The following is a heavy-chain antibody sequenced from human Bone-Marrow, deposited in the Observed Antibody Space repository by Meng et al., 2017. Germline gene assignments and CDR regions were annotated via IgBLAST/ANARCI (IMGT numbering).Heavy chain of an antibody. CDR3: AKVRGAYCGGDCYLDAFDI. J-gene: IGHJ3*02. D-gene: IGHD2-21*02. V-gene: IGHV3-23*01. CDR2: ISGSGGST. CDR1: GFTFSDYY. Sequence: GESLKISCAASGFTFSDYYMSWIRQAPGKGLEWVSAISGSGGSTYYADSVKGRFTISRDNSKNTLYLQMNSLRAEDTAVYYCAKVRGAYCGGDCYLDAFDIWGKGTMVTVSS.